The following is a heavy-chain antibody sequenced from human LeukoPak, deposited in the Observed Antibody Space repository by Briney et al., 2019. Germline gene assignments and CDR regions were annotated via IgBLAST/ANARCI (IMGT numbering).Heavy chain of an antibody. CDR3: ARDAPLIRFLEWLPHYYYYYYMDV. V-gene: IGHV3-66*02. J-gene: IGHJ6*03. CDR2: IYSGGST. CDR1: GFTVSSNY. Sequence: GGSLRLSCAASGFTVSSNYMSWVRQAPGKGLEWVSVIYSGGSTYYADSVKGRFTISRDNSKNTLYLQMNSLRAEDTAVYYCARDAPLIRFLEWLPHYYYYYYMDVWGKGTTVTVSS. D-gene: IGHD3-3*01.